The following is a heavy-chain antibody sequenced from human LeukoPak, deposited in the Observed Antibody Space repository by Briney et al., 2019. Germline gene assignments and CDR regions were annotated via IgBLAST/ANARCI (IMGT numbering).Heavy chain of an antibody. J-gene: IGHJ5*02. CDR1: GFIFSDYW. V-gene: IGHV3-7*01. CDR2: IKYDGSEK. D-gene: IGHD4-17*01. Sequence: GGSLRLSCEASGFIFSDYWMTWVRQAPGKGLEWVANIKYDGSEKYCVDSLKGRFTIARDNVKNSLYLEMNSLRVEDTGIYYCARARRWLGVSNWFDPWGQGTLVTVSS. CDR3: ARARRWLGVSNWFDP.